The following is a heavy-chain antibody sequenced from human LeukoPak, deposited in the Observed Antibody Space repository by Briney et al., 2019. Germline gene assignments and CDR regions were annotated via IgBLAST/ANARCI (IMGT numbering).Heavy chain of an antibody. V-gene: IGHV3-53*01. CDR1: GFTVSSYS. CDR3: AKGRHYYGSGSFY. J-gene: IGHJ4*02. Sequence: PGGSLRLSCAASGFTVSSYSMSWVRQAPGKGLERVTVIHSGGSSYYSDSVKGRFTFSRDNSKNTLYLQMNSLRAEDTAVYYCAKGRHYYGSGSFYWGQGTLVTVSS. D-gene: IGHD3-10*01. CDR2: IHSGGSS.